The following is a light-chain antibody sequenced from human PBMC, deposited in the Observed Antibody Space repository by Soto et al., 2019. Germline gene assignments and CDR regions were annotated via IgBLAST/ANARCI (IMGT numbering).Light chain of an antibody. CDR2: KVS. V-gene: IGKV2-30*02. J-gene: IGKJ5*01. CDR1: QSLLHSNGIAY. CDR3: MQGTHWPIT. Sequence: DIVMTPSPRSLPVTPGEPASVSCRSSQSLLHSNGIAYFSWFQQRPGRSPRRLIYKVSNRDSGVPARFSGSGSGTDFALKISRVEAEDVGVYYCMQGTHWPITFGQGTRLEI.